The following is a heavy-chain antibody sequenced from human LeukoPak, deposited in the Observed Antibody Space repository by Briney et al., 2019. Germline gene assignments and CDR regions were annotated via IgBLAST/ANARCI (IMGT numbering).Heavy chain of an antibody. CDR3: ARLLIF. J-gene: IGHJ4*02. CDR1: GYTFSDYY. V-gene: IGHV1-2*02. CDR2: INPSSGDT. Sequence: ASVKVSCKTSGYTFSDYYIHWIRQAPGQGLEWVGWINPSSGDTHYAQKFQGRVTMTRDTSVSTAYMELSRLRSDDTAVYYCARLLIFWGQGTLVTVSS.